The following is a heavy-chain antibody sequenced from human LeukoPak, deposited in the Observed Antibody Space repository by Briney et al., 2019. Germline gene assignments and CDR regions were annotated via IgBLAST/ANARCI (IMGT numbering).Heavy chain of an antibody. J-gene: IGHJ4*02. CDR2: ISGSSSYI. D-gene: IGHD6-19*01. Sequence: PGGSLRLSCAASGFTFSTYSMNWVRQAPGKGLEWVSSISGSSSYIYSADSVKGRFTISRDNSKNTLYLQMNSLRAEDTAVYYCAKDRWGLSILIAVAGTLDYWGQGTLVTVSS. CDR1: GFTFSTYS. CDR3: AKDRWGLSILIAVAGTLDY. V-gene: IGHV3-21*04.